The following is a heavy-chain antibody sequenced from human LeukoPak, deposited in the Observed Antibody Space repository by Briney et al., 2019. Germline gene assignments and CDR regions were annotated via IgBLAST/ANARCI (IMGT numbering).Heavy chain of an antibody. J-gene: IGHJ4*02. D-gene: IGHD6-13*01. Sequence: GGSLRLSCAASGFTFSDYSMNWVRQAPEKGLEWVSSISSSSSYIYYADSVKGRFTISRDNAKNSLYLHMNSLRAEDSALYYCAREPPYSSSWTVFGSWGQGTLVTVSS. CDR1: GFTFSDYS. CDR3: AREPPYSSSWTVFGS. V-gene: IGHV3-21*01. CDR2: ISSSSSYI.